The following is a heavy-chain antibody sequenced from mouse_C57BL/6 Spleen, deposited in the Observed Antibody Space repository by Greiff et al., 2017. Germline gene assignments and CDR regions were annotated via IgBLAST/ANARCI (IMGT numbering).Heavy chain of an antibody. V-gene: IGHV5-16*01. CDR3: ARTYYSNYYAMDY. Sequence: EVMLVESEGGLVQPGSSMKLSCTASGFTFSDYYMAWVRQVPEKGLEWVANINYDGSSTYYLDSLKSRFIISRDNAKNILYLQMSSLKSEDTATYYCARTYYSNYYAMDYWGQGTSVTVSS. J-gene: IGHJ4*01. CDR1: GFTFSDYY. D-gene: IGHD2-5*01. CDR2: INYDGSST.